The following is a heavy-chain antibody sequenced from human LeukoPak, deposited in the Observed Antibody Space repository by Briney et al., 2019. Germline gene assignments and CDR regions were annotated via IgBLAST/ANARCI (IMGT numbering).Heavy chain of an antibody. V-gene: IGHV3-74*01. D-gene: IGHD1-26*01. Sequence: GGSLRLSCVASGFSFSSYWMHWVRQAPGTGLVWVSRINSDGSSTSYADSVKGRFTISRDNAKNTLYPQMNSLRAEDTAVYYCARDPSFSGSYFDYWGQGTLVTVSS. J-gene: IGHJ4*02. CDR2: INSDGSST. CDR1: GFSFSSYW. CDR3: ARDPSFSGSYFDY.